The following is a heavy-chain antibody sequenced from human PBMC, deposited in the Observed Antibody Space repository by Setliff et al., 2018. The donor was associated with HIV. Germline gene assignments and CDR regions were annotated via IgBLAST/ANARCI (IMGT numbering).Heavy chain of an antibody. D-gene: IGHD2-8*02. CDR2: FYYSGAT. CDR3: ARVSSTYWYSIFRNYYYHMDV. CDR1: GGPISSYY. Sequence: SETLSLTCNVSGGPISSYYWTWIRQPPGRGLEWIGYFYYSGATNYNPSLKSRVTISADTSKTQFSLKLSSVTAADTAVYYCARVSSTYWYSIFRNYYYHMDVWGKGTTVTVSS. V-gene: IGHV4-59*12. J-gene: IGHJ6*03.